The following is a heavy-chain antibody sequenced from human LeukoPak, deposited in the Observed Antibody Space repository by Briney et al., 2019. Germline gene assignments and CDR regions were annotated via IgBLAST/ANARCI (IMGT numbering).Heavy chain of an antibody. V-gene: IGHV3-7*03. J-gene: IGHJ4*02. CDR3: ARDWFDGDYDRFDY. CDR1: GFTFSSYW. D-gene: IGHD4-17*01. CDR2: INQDGSQK. Sequence: GGSLRLSCAVSGFTFSSYWMSWFRQAPGKGLGWVANINQDGSQKFSVDSVKGRFTISRDNAKNSLSLQMNSLRVEDTAVYYCARDWFDGDYDRFDYWGQGTLVTVSS.